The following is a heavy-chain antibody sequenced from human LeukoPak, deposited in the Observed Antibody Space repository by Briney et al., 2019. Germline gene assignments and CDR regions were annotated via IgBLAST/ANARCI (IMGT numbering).Heavy chain of an antibody. J-gene: IGHJ4*02. CDR1: GGSISSYY. V-gene: IGHV4-4*07. Sequence: SETLSLTCTVSGGSISSYYWSWIRQPAGKGLEWIGRIYNSGSTNYNPSLKSRVTISVDTSKNQFSLRLTSVTAADTAVYYCASGDFDLWGQGTLVTVSS. CDR2: IYNSGST. D-gene: IGHD3-16*01. CDR3: ASGDFDL.